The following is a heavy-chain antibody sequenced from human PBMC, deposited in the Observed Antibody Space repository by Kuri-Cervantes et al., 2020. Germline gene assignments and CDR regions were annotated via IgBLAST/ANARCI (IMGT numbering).Heavy chain of an antibody. D-gene: IGHD2-15*01. CDR2: IYYSGST. V-gene: IGHV4-39*01. J-gene: IGHJ4*02. CDR1: GGSISSSSYY. Sequence: SETLSLTCTVPGGSISSSSYYWGWIRQPPGKGLEWIGSIYYSGSTYYNPSLKSRVTISVDTSKNQFSLKLSSVTAADTAVYYCARGGYCSGGSCYSGRIDYWGQGTLVTVSS. CDR3: ARGGYCSGGSCYSGRIDY.